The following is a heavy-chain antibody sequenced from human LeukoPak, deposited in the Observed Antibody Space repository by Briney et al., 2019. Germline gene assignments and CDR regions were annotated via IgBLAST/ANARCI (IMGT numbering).Heavy chain of an antibody. CDR1: GFTFSNYA. J-gene: IGHJ4*02. V-gene: IGHV3-23*01. CDR2: FSGMGGST. CDR3: AKGGDDYGDYGGYFDY. D-gene: IGHD4-17*01. Sequence: GGSLRLSCPASGFTFSNYAMSGVGQAPGKGREGVSAFSGMGGSTYYADFVKGRFTISRDNSKNKPYLQMNSLRAADTAVYYCAKGGDDYGDYGGYFDYWGQGTLVTVSS.